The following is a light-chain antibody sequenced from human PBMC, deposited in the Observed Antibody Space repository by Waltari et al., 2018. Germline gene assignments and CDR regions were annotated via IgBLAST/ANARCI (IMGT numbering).Light chain of an antibody. CDR1: ENVNNY. V-gene: IGKV1-39*01. CDR3: QHGYGTPWT. J-gene: IGKJ1*01. CDR2: KAS. Sequence: DIQMTQSPSSLSASVGDRVTITCRASENVNNYLNWYQQKPGKAPKLLIYKASTLQSGVPSRFSGSGSGTDYTFTIISLQSEDVATYYCQHGYGTPWTFGQGTKVEIK.